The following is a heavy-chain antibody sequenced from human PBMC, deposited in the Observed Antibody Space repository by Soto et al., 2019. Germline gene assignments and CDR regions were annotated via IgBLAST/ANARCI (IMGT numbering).Heavy chain of an antibody. CDR1: GFSLSNARMG. V-gene: IGHV2-26*01. D-gene: IGHD6-6*01. J-gene: IGHJ6*03. CDR2: IFSNDEK. Sequence: QVTLKESGPVLVKPTEPLTLTCTVSGFSLSNARMGVSWIRQPPGKALEWLAHIFSNDEKSYSTSLKSRLTISKDTSKSQVVLTMTNMDPVDTATYYCARTSSSDYYYYYYMDVWGKGTTVTVSS. CDR3: ARTSSSDYYYYYYMDV.